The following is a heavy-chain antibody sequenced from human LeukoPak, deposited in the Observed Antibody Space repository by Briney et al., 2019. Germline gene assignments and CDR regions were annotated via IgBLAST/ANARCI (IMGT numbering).Heavy chain of an antibody. J-gene: IGHJ3*02. CDR3: ARELVVAVGAFDI. D-gene: IGHD2-15*01. V-gene: IGHV4-59*01. CDR1: GGSISSYC. Sequence: KPSETLSLTCAVSGGSISSYCWSWIRQPPGKGLEWIGYIYYSGSTNYNPSLKSRVTISVDTSKNQFSLKLSSVTAADTAVYYCARELVVAVGAFDIWGQGTMVTVSS. CDR2: IYYSGST.